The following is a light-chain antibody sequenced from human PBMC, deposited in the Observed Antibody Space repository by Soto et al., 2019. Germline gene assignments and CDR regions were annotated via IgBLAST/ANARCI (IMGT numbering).Light chain of an antibody. V-gene: IGLV2-14*03. Sequence: LTQPASVSGSPGQSITISCTGTSSYIGAYNFVSWYQQHPGKAPKLMLYDVNIRPSGVSNRFSGSKSGNTASLTISGLQAEDEADYYCTSWTTSTTMIFGGGTKVTVL. J-gene: IGLJ2*01. CDR1: SSYIGAYNF. CDR3: TSWTTSTTMI. CDR2: DVN.